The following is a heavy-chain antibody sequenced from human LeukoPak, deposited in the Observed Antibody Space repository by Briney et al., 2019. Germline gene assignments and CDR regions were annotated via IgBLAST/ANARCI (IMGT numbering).Heavy chain of an antibody. Sequence: SETLSLTCAVYGGSFSGYYWSWIRQPPGKGLEWIGEINHSGSTNYNPSLKSRVTISVDTSKNQFSLKLSSVTAADTAVYYCARVLRYFDWLSPPWFDPWGQGTLVTVSS. J-gene: IGHJ5*02. D-gene: IGHD3-9*01. CDR3: ARVLRYFDWLSPPWFDP. CDR1: GGSFSGYY. V-gene: IGHV4-34*01. CDR2: INHSGST.